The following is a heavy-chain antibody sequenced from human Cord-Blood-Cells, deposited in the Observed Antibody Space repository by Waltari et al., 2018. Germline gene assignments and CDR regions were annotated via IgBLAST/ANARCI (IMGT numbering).Heavy chain of an antibody. D-gene: IGHD6-6*01. J-gene: IGHJ4*02. Sequence: QVQLVESGGGVVQPGGSLRLSCAASGFTFSSYCTHWVRQAPGKGLEWVAFIRYDGSNKYYADSVKGRFTISRDNSKNTLYLQMNSLRAEDTAVYYCAKAGSSSYFDYWGQGTLVTVSS. CDR2: IRYDGSNK. CDR1: GFTFSSYC. CDR3: AKAGSSSYFDY. V-gene: IGHV3-30*02.